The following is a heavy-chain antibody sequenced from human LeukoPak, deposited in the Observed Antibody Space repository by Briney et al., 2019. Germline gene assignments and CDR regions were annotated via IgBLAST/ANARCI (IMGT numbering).Heavy chain of an antibody. CDR3: AKDIRRGTMYYYYYGMDV. CDR1: GGTFSSYA. Sequence: GASVKVSCKASGGTFSSYAISWVRQAPGQGLEWMGGIIPIFGTANYAQKFQGRVTITADESTSTAYMELSSLRSEDTAVYYCAKDIRRGTMYYYYYGMDVWGQGTTVTVSS. J-gene: IGHJ6*02. V-gene: IGHV1-69*13. D-gene: IGHD4/OR15-4a*01. CDR2: IIPIFGTA.